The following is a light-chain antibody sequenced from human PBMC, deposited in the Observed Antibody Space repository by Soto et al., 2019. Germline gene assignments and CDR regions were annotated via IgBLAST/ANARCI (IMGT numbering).Light chain of an antibody. CDR1: QSVDSSY. J-gene: IGKJ2*01. Sequence: EIVLTQSPGTLSLSPGERATLSCRASQSVDSSYLSWYQHKPGQAPRLLIYATSSRATGIPDRFSGSGSGTDFTLTISRLEPEDFAVYYCQRYGASSFTFGPGTNLEIK. CDR2: ATS. V-gene: IGKV3-20*01. CDR3: QRYGASSFT.